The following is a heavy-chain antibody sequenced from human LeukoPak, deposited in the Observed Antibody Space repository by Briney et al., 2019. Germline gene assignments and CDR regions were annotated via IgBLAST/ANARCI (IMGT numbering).Heavy chain of an antibody. J-gene: IGHJ6*02. D-gene: IGHD5-12*01. CDR3: ARDRPYIVATRIGYYYYGMGV. CDR1: GFTFSSYS. CDR2: ISSSSSYI. V-gene: IGHV3-21*01. Sequence: GGSLRLSCEASGFTFSSYSMNWVRQAPGKGLEWVSSISSSSSYIYYADSVKGRFTISRDNAKNSLYLQMNCLRAEDTAVYYCARDRPYIVATRIGYYYYGMGVWGQGTTVTVSS.